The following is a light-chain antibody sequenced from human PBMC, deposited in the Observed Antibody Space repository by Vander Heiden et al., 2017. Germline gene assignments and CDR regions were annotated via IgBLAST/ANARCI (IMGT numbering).Light chain of an antibody. V-gene: IGLV2-14*03. J-gene: IGLJ1*01. CDR1: SSDVGAYND. CDR3: NSYTSSTTLYV. Sequence: SALTHPVSVSGSPGQSITISSTGTSSDVGAYNDVSWYQQPPGKAPKLMIFDVSNRPSGVSNRFSGSKSGNTASLTISGLQAEDEADYFCNSYTSSTTLYVFGTGTKVTVL. CDR2: DVS.